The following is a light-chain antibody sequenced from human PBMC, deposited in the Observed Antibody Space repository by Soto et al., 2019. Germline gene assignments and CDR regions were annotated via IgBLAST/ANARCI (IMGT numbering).Light chain of an antibody. CDR2: GAS. CDR1: HIVSSN. Sequence: EIVMTQSPDTLSVSPLEIATLSFMASHIVSSNLAWYQHKAGQAPRLLIYGASTRATGIPARFSGSGSGTEFSLTISSLQSQDFAVYYCQQYKNWPWTFGQGTKVDIK. V-gene: IGKV3-15*01. J-gene: IGKJ1*01. CDR3: QQYKNWPWT.